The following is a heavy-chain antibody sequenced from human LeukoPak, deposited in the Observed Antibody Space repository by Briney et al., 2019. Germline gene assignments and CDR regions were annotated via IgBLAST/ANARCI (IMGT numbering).Heavy chain of an antibody. CDR2: ISGSGGST. CDR3: AKDQGFGELLVLYFDY. V-gene: IGHV3-23*01. Sequence: GGSLRLSCAASGFTFSSCAMSWVRQAPGKGLEWVSAISGSGGSTYYADSVKGRFTISRDNSKNTLYLQMNSLRAEDTAVYYCAKDQGFGELLVLYFDYWGQGTLVTVSS. D-gene: IGHD3-10*01. J-gene: IGHJ4*02. CDR1: GFTFSSCA.